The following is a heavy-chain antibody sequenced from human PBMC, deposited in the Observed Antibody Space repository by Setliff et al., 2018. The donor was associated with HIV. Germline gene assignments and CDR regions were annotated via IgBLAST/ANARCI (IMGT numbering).Heavy chain of an antibody. CDR2: IYYSGST. J-gene: IGHJ4*02. Sequence: SETLSLTCAVSGYSIRSGYYWGWIRQPPGKGLEWIGSIYYSGSTYFTPSLKSRVTLSVDTSRNHFSLKLSSVTAADTAVYYCARHGLAGATVDYWGQGTLVTVSS. D-gene: IGHD1-26*01. CDR1: GYSIRSGYY. V-gene: IGHV4-38-2*01. CDR3: ARHGLAGATVDY.